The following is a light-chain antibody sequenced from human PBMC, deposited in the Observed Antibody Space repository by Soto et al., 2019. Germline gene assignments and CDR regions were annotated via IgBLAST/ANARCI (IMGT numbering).Light chain of an antibody. CDR3: GTWDSSLSPGV. CDR2: DNS. CDR1: TCNIGNNY. V-gene: IGLV1-51*01. Sequence: QSVLTQPPSVSAAPGQTVTISCTGSTCNIGNNYVFCYQQHPGTAPKLLIYDNSKLPSVIPHRFSGSKSDTSATLGITGLQTGDEAYYYCGTWDSSLSPGVFGGGTKLTVL. J-gene: IGLJ2*01.